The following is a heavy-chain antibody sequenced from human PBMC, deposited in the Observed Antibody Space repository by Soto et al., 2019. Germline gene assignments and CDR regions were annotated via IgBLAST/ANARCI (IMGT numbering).Heavy chain of an antibody. CDR1: GFTFSSYA. D-gene: IGHD7-27*01. V-gene: IGHV4-39*01. J-gene: IGHJ4*02. Sequence: GSLRLSCAASGFTFSSYAMSWVRQAPGKGLEWIGSIYYSGSTYYNPSLKSRVTISVDTSKNQFSLKLSSVTAADTAVYYCARQGPHGANWVRYFDSWGQGTLVTVSS. CDR2: IYYSGST. CDR3: ARQGPHGANWVRYFDS.